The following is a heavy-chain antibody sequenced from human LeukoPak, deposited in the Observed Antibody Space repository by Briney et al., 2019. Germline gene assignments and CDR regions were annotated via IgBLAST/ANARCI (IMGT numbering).Heavy chain of an antibody. CDR2: ISSSINYV. CDR3: ARAGEIDY. J-gene: IGHJ4*02. Sequence: GGSLRLSCAASGFTFSIYSMNWVRQAPGKGLEWVSSISSSINYVYYADSVKGRFTISRDNAKNSLYLQMNSLRAEDTAVYYCARAGEIDYWGQGTLVTVSS. V-gene: IGHV3-21*01. D-gene: IGHD7-27*01. CDR1: GFTFSIYS.